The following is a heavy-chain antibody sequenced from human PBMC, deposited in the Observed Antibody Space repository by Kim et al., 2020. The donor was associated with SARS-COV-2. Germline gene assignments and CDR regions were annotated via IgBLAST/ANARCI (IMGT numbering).Heavy chain of an antibody. CDR1: GYTLTELS. D-gene: IGHD1-26*01. J-gene: IGHJ4*02. Sequence: ASVKVSCKVSGYTLTELSMHWVRQAPGKGLEWMGGFDPEDGETIYAQKFQGRVTMTEDTSTDTAYMELSSLRSEDTAVYYCATLYSGSYRRGGSIDYWGQGTLVTVSS. CDR3: ATLYSGSYRRGGSIDY. V-gene: IGHV1-24*01. CDR2: FDPEDGET.